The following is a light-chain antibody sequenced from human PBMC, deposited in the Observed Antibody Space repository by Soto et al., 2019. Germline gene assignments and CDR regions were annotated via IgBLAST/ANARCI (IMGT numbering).Light chain of an antibody. CDR1: QTVSSS. CDR2: EAS. Sequence: EIVLTQSPATLSLSPGERSTLSCRASQTVSSSLAWYQQKPGQAPRLLIYEASNRTTGIPARFSGSGSGAYFNLIISSLEHEDFALYDCQQHINCHLTFGGGIKVEIK. J-gene: IGKJ4*01. V-gene: IGKV3-11*01. CDR3: QQHINCHLT.